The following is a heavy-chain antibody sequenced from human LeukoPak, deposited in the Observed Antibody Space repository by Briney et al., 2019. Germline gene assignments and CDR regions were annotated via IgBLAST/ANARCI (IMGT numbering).Heavy chain of an antibody. CDR2: ISTSGST. CDR1: GDSISGANYY. CDR3: ARASSSSSSGWDYFDY. V-gene: IGHV4-61*02. D-gene: IGHD6-6*01. J-gene: IGHJ4*02. Sequence: SQTLSLTCTVSGDSISGANYYWTWIRQPADKGLEWIGRISTSGSTSYDPSLKSRVTISVDTSKNQFSLKLSSVTAADTAVYYCARASSSSSSGWDYFDYWGQGTLVTVSS.